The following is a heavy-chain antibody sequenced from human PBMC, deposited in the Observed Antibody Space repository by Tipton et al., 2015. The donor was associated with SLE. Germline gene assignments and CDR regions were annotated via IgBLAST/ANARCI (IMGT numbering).Heavy chain of an antibody. CDR3: ARDQRFMDAFDI. D-gene: IGHD6-25*01. J-gene: IGHJ3*02. CDR1: GGSISSSSYY. V-gene: IGHV4-39*07. CDR2: IYYSGST. Sequence: LRLSCTVSGGSISSSSYYWGWIRRPPGKGLEWIGSIYYSGSTYYNPSLKSRVTISVDTSKNQFSLKLSSVTAADTAVYYCARDQRFMDAFDIWGQGTMVTVSS.